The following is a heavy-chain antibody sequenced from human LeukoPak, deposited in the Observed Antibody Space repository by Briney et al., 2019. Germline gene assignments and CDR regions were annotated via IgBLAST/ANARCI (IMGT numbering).Heavy chain of an antibody. D-gene: IGHD1-26*01. Sequence: SETLSLTCTVSGGSISSGDYYWSWIHQPPGKGLEWIGYIYYSGSTYYNPSLKSRVTISVDTSKNQFSLKLSSVTAAGTAVYYCARQVGATDYWGQGTLVTVSS. CDR3: ARQVGATDY. J-gene: IGHJ4*02. CDR1: GGSISSGDYY. CDR2: IYYSGST. V-gene: IGHV4-30-4*08.